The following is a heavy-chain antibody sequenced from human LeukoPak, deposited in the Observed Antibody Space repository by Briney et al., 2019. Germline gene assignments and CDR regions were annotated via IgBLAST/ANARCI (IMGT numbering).Heavy chain of an antibody. V-gene: IGHV3-30*04. CDR1: GFTFSSYA. CDR2: ISYDGSNK. Sequence: GGSLRLSCAASGFTFSSYAMHWVRQAPGKGLEWVAVISYDGSNKYHADSVKGRFTISRDNSKNTLYLQMNSLRAEDTAVYYCARDPTIRAYYDFWSGYYTDYWGQGTLVTVSS. D-gene: IGHD3-3*01. J-gene: IGHJ4*02. CDR3: ARDPTIRAYYDFWSGYYTDY.